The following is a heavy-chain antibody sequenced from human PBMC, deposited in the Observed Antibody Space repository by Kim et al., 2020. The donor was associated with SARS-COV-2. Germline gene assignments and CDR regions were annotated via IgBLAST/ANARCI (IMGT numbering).Heavy chain of an antibody. D-gene: IGHD1-26*01. CDR3: ARVGAGVLNWFDP. Sequence: SETLSLTCTVSGGSISSSSYYWGWIRQPPGKGLEWIGSIYYSGSTYYNPSLKSRVTISVDTSKNQFSLKLSSVTAADTAVYYCARVGAGVLNWFDPWGQGTLVTVSS. CDR1: GGSISSSSYY. V-gene: IGHV4-39*07. J-gene: IGHJ5*02. CDR2: IYYSGST.